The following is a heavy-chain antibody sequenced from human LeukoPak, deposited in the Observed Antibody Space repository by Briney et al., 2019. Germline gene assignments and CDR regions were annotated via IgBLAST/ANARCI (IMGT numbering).Heavy chain of an antibody. Sequence: GGTLRLSCTASGFTFSSYGMSWVRQAPGKGLEWVSAISGSGGSTYYADSVKGRFTISRDNSKNTLYLQMNSLRAEDTAVYYCASKGSSWSSRDNWFDPWGQGTLVTVSS. CDR3: ASKGSSWSSRDNWFDP. CDR2: ISGSGGST. V-gene: IGHV3-23*01. J-gene: IGHJ5*02. CDR1: GFTFSSYG. D-gene: IGHD6-13*01.